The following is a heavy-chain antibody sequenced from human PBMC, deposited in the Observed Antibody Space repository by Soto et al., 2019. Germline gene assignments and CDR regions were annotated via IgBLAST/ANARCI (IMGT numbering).Heavy chain of an antibody. Sequence: PGPQVKVSCKASGCTFSSYAISWVRQAPGQGLEWMGGIIPIFGTANYAQKFQGRVTITADESTNTAYMELSSLRSEDTAVYYCARVGSFSGSYRPRGMDVWGQGTTVTVSS. CDR3: ARVGSFSGSYRPRGMDV. D-gene: IGHD1-26*01. J-gene: IGHJ6*02. CDR1: GCTFSSYA. CDR2: IIPIFGTA. V-gene: IGHV1-69*01.